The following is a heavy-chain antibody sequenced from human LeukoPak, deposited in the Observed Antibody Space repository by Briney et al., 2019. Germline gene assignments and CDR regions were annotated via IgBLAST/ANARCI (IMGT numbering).Heavy chain of an antibody. Sequence: PGGSLRLSCAASGFTFSRYCMTWVRQAPGKGLEWVAEIIQDGSATYYIDSVRGRFTISRDNAKNSLYLQVDSLRVGDTAVYYCARDTVAGQIYFDHWGQGTLVTVSS. D-gene: IGHD6-19*01. V-gene: IGHV3-7*03. CDR3: ARDTVAGQIYFDH. CDR1: GFTFSRYC. CDR2: IIQDGSAT. J-gene: IGHJ4*02.